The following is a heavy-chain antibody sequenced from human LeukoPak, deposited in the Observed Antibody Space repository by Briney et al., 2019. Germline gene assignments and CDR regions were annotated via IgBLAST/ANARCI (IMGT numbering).Heavy chain of an antibody. J-gene: IGHJ6*02. CDR2: INSDGSST. V-gene: IGHV3-74*01. Sequence: GGSLRLSCAASGFAFSTYWMHWVRQAPKKGLVWVSRINSDGSSTDYADSVKGRFTISRDNAKNTLYLQMNSLRAEDTAMYYCAKITEWLSPYYYGMDVWGQGTTVTVSS. CDR3: AKITEWLSPYYYGMDV. D-gene: IGHD3-3*01. CDR1: GFAFSTYW.